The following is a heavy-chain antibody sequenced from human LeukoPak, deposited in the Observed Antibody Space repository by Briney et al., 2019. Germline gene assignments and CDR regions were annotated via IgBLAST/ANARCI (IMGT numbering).Heavy chain of an antibody. CDR1: GFTFSSYA. Sequence: PGGSLRLSCAASGFTFSSYAMSWVRQAPGKGLEWVSAISGSGGSTYYADSVKGRFTISRDNSKNALYLQMNSLRAEDTAVYYCAKDSSGWFGEFDYWGQGTLVTVSS. CDR2: ISGSGGST. J-gene: IGHJ4*02. V-gene: IGHV3-23*01. D-gene: IGHD3-10*01. CDR3: AKDSSGWFGEFDY.